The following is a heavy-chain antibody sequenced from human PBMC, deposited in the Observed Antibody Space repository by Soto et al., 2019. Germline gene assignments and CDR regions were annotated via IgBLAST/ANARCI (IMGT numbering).Heavy chain of an antibody. V-gene: IGHV1-69*12. J-gene: IGHJ6*02. CDR2: IIPIFGTA. CDR1: AGTFRSYA. Sequence: QVQLVQSGAEVKKPGSSVKVSCKASAGTFRSYAISWVRQAPGQGLEWMGGIIPIFGTANYAQKFQGRVTMTADESTSTGYMELSSLRSEDTAVYYCASTVSRYYYYGMDVWGQGTTGTVS. D-gene: IGHD4-4*01. CDR3: ASTVSRYYYYGMDV.